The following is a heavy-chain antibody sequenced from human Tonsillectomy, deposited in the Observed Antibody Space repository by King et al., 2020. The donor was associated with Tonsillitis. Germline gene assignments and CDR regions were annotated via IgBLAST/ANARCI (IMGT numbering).Heavy chain of an antibody. CDR1: GFTVSNNY. CDR3: ARDSPGGFGVIIY. V-gene: IGHV3-66*01. Sequence: VQLVESGGGLVQPGGSLRLSCAASGFTVSNNYMNWVRQAPGKGLEGGSVIYSGGSTYYADSVRGRVTISRDNSKNTVYLQMNSLRAEDTAVYYCARDSPGGFGVIIYWGQGTLVTVSS. D-gene: IGHD3-3*01. CDR2: IYSGGST. J-gene: IGHJ4*02.